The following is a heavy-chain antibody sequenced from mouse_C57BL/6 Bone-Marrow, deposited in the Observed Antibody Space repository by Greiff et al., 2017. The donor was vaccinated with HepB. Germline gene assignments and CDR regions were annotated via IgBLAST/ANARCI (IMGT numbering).Heavy chain of an antibody. CDR2: IYPRSGNT. CDR1: GYTFTSYG. D-gene: IGHD1-1*01. CDR3: ARSSPSNYYGSSYPFAY. J-gene: IGHJ3*01. Sequence: QVHVKQSGAELARPGASVKLSCKASGYTFTSYGISWVKQRTGQGLEWIGEIYPRSGNTYYNEKFKGKATLTADKSSSTAYMELRSLTSEDSAVYFCARSSPSNYYGSSYPFAYWGQGTLVTVSA. V-gene: IGHV1-81*01.